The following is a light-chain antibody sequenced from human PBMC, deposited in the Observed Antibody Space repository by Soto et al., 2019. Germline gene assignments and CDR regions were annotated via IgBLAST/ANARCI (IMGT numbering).Light chain of an antibody. V-gene: IGKV3D-20*02. CDR3: QQRSNWPPIT. Sequence: IMLTQSPGTLSLSPGERATLSCRASQTVSSSSLAWFQQTPGQAPRLLIYGASNWATGIPDRFSGSGSGTDFTLTISSLEPEDFAVYYCQQRSNWPPITFGQGTRLEIK. J-gene: IGKJ5*01. CDR2: GAS. CDR1: QTVSSSS.